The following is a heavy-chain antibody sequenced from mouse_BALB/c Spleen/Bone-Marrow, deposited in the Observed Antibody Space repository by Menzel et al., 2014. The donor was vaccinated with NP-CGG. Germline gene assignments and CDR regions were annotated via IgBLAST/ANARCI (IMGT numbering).Heavy chain of an antibody. CDR2: INPYNGDT. CDR1: GYSFTGYF. V-gene: IGHV1-20*02. CDR3: AREGGYYYGSSPYFDV. J-gene: IGHJ1*01. D-gene: IGHD1-1*01. Sequence: VHVKQSGPELVKPGASVKISCKASGYSFTGYFMNWVMQSHGKSLEWIGRINPYNGDTFYNQKFKGKATLTVDKSSSTAHMELRSPASEDSAVYYCAREGGYYYGSSPYFDVWGAGTTVTVSS.